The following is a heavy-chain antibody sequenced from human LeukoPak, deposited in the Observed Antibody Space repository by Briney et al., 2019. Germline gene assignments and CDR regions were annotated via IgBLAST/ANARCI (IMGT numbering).Heavy chain of an antibody. V-gene: IGHV3-73*01. CDR3: TRPSASTAFDF. Sequence: GGSLKLSCAASGFTFSGSAMHWVRQASGKGLEWVGRIRSKANSYATAYAASVKGRFTISRDDSKNTAYLQMNSLKTEDTAVSYCTRPSASTAFDFWGQGTLVTLSS. J-gene: IGHJ4*02. CDR1: GFTFSGSA. CDR2: IRSKANSYAT. D-gene: IGHD2-2*01.